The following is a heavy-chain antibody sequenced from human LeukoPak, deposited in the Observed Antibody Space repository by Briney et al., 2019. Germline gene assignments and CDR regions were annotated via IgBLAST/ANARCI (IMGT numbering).Heavy chain of an antibody. Sequence: GGSLRLSCAASGFTSSSYGMHWVRQAPGKGLEWVAVISYDGSNKYYADSVKGRFTISRDNSKNTLYLQMNSLRAEDTAVYYCAKDSNYDSSGLFDYWGQGTLVTVSS. V-gene: IGHV3-30*18. J-gene: IGHJ4*02. CDR3: AKDSNYDSSGLFDY. D-gene: IGHD3-22*01. CDR1: GFTSSSYG. CDR2: ISYDGSNK.